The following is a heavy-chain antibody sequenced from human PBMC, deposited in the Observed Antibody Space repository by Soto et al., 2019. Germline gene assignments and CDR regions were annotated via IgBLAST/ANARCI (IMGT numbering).Heavy chain of an antibody. J-gene: IGHJ4*02. V-gene: IGHV3-23*01. CDR2: ISGRGEST. CDR1: GFTFSNYA. CDR3: AKTYFRAVTGTSDY. D-gene: IGHD6-19*01. Sequence: EVQLLESGGGLVQPGGSLRLSCAASGFTFSNYAMNWVRQAPGKGLEWVSSISGRGESTYYANSVRGRFTIARDNSKNTLFLQMHSLRAEDTAVYYCAKTYFRAVTGTSDYWGQGTLVTVSS.